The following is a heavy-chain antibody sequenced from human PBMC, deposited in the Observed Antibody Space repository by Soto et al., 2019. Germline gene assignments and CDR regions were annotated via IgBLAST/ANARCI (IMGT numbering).Heavy chain of an antibody. V-gene: IGHV1-69*06. D-gene: IGHD1-26*01. CDR3: ASSATTADYYYGMDV. CDR1: GGTFSSYA. CDR2: IIPIFGTA. J-gene: IGHJ6*02. Sequence: SVKVSCKASGGTFSSYAISWVRQAPGQGLEWMGGIIPIFGTANYAQKFQGRVTITGDKSTSTAYMELSSLRSEDTAVYYCASSATTADYYYGMDVWGQGTTVTVSS.